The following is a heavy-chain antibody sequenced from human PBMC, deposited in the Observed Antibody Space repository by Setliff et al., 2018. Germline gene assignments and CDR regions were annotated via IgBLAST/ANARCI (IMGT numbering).Heavy chain of an antibody. CDR3: ARMSGFQYMDV. CDR1: GGSISTYY. D-gene: IGHD3-3*01. Sequence: SETLSLTCTVSGGSISTYYWSWIRQPPGKGLEWLGQIYTSWSTNYNPSLKGRATLSIDASKRQFSLKLTSVTAADTAVYYCARMSGFQYMDVWGKGTTVTVSS. V-gene: IGHV4-4*09. CDR2: IYTSWST. J-gene: IGHJ6*03.